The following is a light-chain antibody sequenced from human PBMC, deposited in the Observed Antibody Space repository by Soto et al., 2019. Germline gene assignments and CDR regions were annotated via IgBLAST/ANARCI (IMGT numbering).Light chain of an antibody. J-gene: IGKJ1*01. CDR1: QSVCSRC. V-gene: IGKV3-20*01. Sequence: ETVLTQSPGTLSLSPGERVTLSCRASQSVCSRCLAWYQQKPGQSPRLLIYGASGRATGIPDRFSGSGSGTDFTLTISRLEPEDFAVYYCQHYGTTPWTFGQGTKVGIK. CDR2: GAS. CDR3: QHYGTTPWT.